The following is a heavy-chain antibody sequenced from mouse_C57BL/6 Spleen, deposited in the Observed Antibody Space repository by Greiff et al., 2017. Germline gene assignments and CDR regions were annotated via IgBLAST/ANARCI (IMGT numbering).Heavy chain of an antibody. CDR2: LYPGSGST. CDR3: ARHDGYIYAMDY. Sequence: VQLQQPGAELVKPGASVKMSCKASGYTFTSYWITWVKQRPGQGLEWIGDLYPGSGSTNYNEKFKSKATLTVDTSSSTAYMQLSSLTSEDSAVYYCARHDGYIYAMDYWGQGTSVTVSS. CDR1: GYTFTSYW. V-gene: IGHV1-55*01. D-gene: IGHD2-3*01. J-gene: IGHJ4*01.